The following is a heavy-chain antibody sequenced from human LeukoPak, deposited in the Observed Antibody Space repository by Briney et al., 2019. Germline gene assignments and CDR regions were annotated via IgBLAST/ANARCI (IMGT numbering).Heavy chain of an antibody. CDR2: ISDRGSTK. D-gene: IGHD3-16*01. J-gene: IGHJ4*02. CDR3: AKSTFDY. Sequence: PGGSLRLSCAASGFTFSSYEMNWVRQAPGKGLEWVSYISDRGSTKYYADSVKGRFTISRDNSKNSLYLQMNSLRTEDTALYYCAKSTFDYWGQGTLVTVSS. V-gene: IGHV3-48*03. CDR1: GFTFSSYE.